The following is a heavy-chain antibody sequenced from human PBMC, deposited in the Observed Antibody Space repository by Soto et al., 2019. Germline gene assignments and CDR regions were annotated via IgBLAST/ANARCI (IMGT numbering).Heavy chain of an antibody. CDR2: ISSDGSST. Sequence: EVQLVESGGGLVQPGGSLRLSCAASGFTFSSYWMHRVRQAPGKGLVWVSRISSDGSSTSYADSVKGRFTISRDNAKNTLYLQMNSLRTEDTAVYYCAREADSGNYFDYWGQGTLVTVSS. V-gene: IGHV3-74*01. CDR3: AREADSGNYFDY. J-gene: IGHJ4*02. D-gene: IGHD3-10*01. CDR1: GFTFSSYW.